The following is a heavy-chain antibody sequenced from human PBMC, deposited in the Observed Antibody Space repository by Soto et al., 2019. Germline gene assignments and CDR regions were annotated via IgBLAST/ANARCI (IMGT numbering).Heavy chain of an antibody. CDR3: AKDNRALRRAVAGPFDY. V-gene: IGHV3-23*01. CDR1: GFTFSSYA. D-gene: IGHD6-19*01. CDR2: ISGSGGST. J-gene: IGHJ4*02. Sequence: GGSLRLSCAASGFTFSSYAMSWVRQAPGKGLEWVSAISGSGGSTYYADSVKGRFTISRDNSKNTLYLQMNSLRAEDTAVYYCAKDNRALRRAVAGPFDYWGQGTLVTVSS.